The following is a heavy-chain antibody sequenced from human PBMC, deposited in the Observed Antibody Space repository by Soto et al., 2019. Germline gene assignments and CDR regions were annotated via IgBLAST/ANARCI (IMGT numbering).Heavy chain of an antibody. CDR1: GYSFVAYY. CDR2: INPNSGGS. V-gene: IGHV1-2*02. Sequence: QVQLVQSGAEVKKPGTSVRVSCKASGYSFVAYYVHWVRQAPGQGLEWMGWINPNSGGSDSAQKCQCRVTMTNDRSTDTVYMELRGLKADDTAVYYCARDRMKLIAAGDALDIWGQGTAVTVSS. CDR3: ARDRMKLIAAGDALDI. D-gene: IGHD6-25*01. J-gene: IGHJ3*02.